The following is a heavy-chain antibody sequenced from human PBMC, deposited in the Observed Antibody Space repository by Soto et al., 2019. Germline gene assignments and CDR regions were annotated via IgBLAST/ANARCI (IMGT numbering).Heavy chain of an antibody. J-gene: IGHJ6*02. D-gene: IGHD2-2*01. Sequence: PGESLKISCKGSGYSFTSYWIGWVRQMPGKGLEWMGIIYPGDSDTRYSPSFQGQVTFSADKSISTAFLHWRSLKASDTAMYYCARRCISTSCYPLSGYDGINVWGQGTTVTVSS. V-gene: IGHV5-51*01. CDR2: IYPGDSDT. CDR1: GYSFTSYW. CDR3: ARRCISTSCYPLSGYDGINV.